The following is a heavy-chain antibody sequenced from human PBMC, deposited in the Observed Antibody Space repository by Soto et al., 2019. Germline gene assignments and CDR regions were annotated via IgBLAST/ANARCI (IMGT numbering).Heavy chain of an antibody. J-gene: IGHJ6*02. D-gene: IGHD3-10*01. CDR1: GGSISSGGYY. CDR2: IYYSGST. CDR3: ARGIRSMVRGVMIGPSYYYGMDV. Sequence: SETLSLTCTVSGGSISSGGYYWSWIRQHPGKGLEWIGYIYYSGSTYYNPSLKSRVTISVDTSKNQFSLKLSSVTAADTAVYYCARGIRSMVRGVMIGPSYYYGMDVWGQGTTVIVSS. V-gene: IGHV4-31*03.